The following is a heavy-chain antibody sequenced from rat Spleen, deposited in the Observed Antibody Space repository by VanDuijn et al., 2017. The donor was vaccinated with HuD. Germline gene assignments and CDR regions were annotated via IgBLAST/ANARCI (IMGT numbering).Heavy chain of an antibody. D-gene: IGHD4-3*01. Sequence: EVQLVESGGGLGQPGRSLKLSCAASGVTFSNYGKVWVRQAPTQGLEWVASIRNDAFRTYYRDSVRGRFTVSRDKARSTLYLQMDSLRSEDTATYYCARHNSGYGVMDAWGQGASVTVSS. CDR1: GVTFSNYG. J-gene: IGHJ4*01. CDR3: ARHNSGYGVMDA. CDR2: IRNDAFRT. V-gene: IGHV5-29*01.